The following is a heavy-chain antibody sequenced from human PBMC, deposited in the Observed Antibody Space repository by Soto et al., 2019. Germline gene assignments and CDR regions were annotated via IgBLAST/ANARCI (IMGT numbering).Heavy chain of an antibody. CDR2: INPDGGGT. V-gene: IGHV1-46*01. D-gene: IGHD4-4*01. J-gene: IGHJ6*02. CDR3: AVGGNYLSMDV. Sequence: QVQLVQSGAEVKKPGASVKVSCKASGYTFTSYYMHWVRLAPGQGLEWMGIINPDGGGTSYAQQFQGRVIMTRDTSTSTVYMEMSSLRSEDTAVYYCAVGGNYLSMDVWGQGTKDTVSS. CDR1: GYTFTSYY.